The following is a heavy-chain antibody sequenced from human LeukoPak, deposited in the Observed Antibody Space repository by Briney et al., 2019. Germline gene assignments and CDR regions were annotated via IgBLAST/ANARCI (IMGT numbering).Heavy chain of an antibody. D-gene: IGHD3-10*01. Sequence: RASMKAASKASGYTFTSYYMHWVRQAPGQGLEWMGIINPSGGSTSYAQKFQGRVTMTRDTSTSTVYMELSSLRSEDTAVYYCASTRYGSGSYDYWGQGTLVTVSS. CDR3: ASTRYGSGSYDY. J-gene: IGHJ4*02. CDR1: GYTFTSYY. CDR2: INPSGGST. V-gene: IGHV1-46*01.